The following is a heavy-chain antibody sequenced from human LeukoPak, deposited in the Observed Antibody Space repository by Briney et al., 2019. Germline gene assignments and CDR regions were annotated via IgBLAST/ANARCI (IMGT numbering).Heavy chain of an antibody. CDR3: ARDDSNYSYYYYGMDV. CDR1: GGSISSYY. Sequence: PSGTLSLTCTVSGGSISSYYWSWIRQPAGKGLEWIGRIYTSGSTNYNPSLKSRVTMSVDTSKNQFSLKLSSVTAADTAVYYCARDDSNYSYYYYGMDVWGQGTTVTVSS. V-gene: IGHV4-4*07. J-gene: IGHJ6*02. D-gene: IGHD4-4*01. CDR2: IYTSGST.